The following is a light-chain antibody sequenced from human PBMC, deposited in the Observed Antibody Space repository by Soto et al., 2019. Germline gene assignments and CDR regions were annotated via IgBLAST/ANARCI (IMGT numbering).Light chain of an antibody. V-gene: IGKV3-20*01. CDR1: QSVTKS. J-gene: IGKJ1*01. CDR2: GAS. CDR3: QQYGGSPRT. Sequence: EIVWTQSPGPLSLSPGERATLSCRASQSVTKSLAWYQQKPGQAPRLLIYGASSRATGIPDRFSGSGSGTDFTLTISRLEPEDFAVYYCQQYGGSPRTFGQGTKVE.